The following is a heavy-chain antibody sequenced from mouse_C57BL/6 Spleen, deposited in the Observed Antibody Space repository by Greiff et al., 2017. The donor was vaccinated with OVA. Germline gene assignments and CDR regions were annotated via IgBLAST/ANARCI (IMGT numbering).Heavy chain of an antibody. Sequence: QVQLQQPGAELVKPGASVKLSCKASGYTFTSYWMQWVKQRPGQGLEWIGEIDPSDSYTNYNQKFKGKATLTVDTSSSTAYMQLSSLTSEDSAVYYCARSDYGYDTWFAYWGQGTLVTVSA. CDR2: IDPSDSYT. CDR3: ARSDYGYDTWFAY. J-gene: IGHJ3*01. D-gene: IGHD2-2*01. CDR1: GYTFTSYW. V-gene: IGHV1-50*01.